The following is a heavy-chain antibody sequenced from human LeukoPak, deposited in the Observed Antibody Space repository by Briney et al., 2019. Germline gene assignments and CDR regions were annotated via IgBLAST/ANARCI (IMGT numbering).Heavy chain of an antibody. CDR3: ARGRHNNYYDSSGYYPY. D-gene: IGHD3-22*01. V-gene: IGHV3-13*01. J-gene: IGHJ4*02. CDR2: IGTLSDT. Sequence: GGSLRLSCAASGFTINKYDLHWVRQVTGKGLEWVSAIGTLSDTSYADSVKGRFTISRENAKNSLYLQMNSLRVEDTAVYYCARGRHNNYYDSSGYYPYWGKGILVTVSS. CDR1: GFTINKYD.